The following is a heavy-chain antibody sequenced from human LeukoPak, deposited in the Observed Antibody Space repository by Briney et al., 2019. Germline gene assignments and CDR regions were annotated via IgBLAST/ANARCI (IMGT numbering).Heavy chain of an antibody. CDR1: GGSISSYY. V-gene: IGHV4-59*08. J-gene: IGHJ4*02. Sequence: SETLSLTCTVSGGSISSYYWSWIRQPPGKGLEWIGYIYYSGSTNYNPSLKSRVTISVDTSKNQFSLKLSSVTAAATAVYYCARFGAAVGTDYWSQATLVTVSS. D-gene: IGHD6-13*01. CDR3: ARFGAAVGTDY. CDR2: IYYSGST.